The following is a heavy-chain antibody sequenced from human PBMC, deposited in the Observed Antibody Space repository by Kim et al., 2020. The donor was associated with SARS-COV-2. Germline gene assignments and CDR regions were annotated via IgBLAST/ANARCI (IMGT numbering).Heavy chain of an antibody. J-gene: IGHJ4*02. Sequence: KGRFTISRDNSKNTLYLKMNSLRAEDTAVYYCAKDGDAYDGSSSFWYYFDSWGQGTRVTVSS. CDR3: AKDGDAYDGSSSFWYYFDS. V-gene: IGHV3-33*06. D-gene: IGHD2-21*01.